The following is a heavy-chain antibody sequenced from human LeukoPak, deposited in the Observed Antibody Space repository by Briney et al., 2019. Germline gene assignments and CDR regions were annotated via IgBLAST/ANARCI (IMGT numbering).Heavy chain of an antibody. CDR3: AREWQYQFDY. V-gene: IGHV4-38-2*02. CDR2: VYHSGIT. D-gene: IGHD4-11*01. CDR1: GSMYNYY. Sequence: SETLSLTCTVSGSMYNYYWAWIRQPPGEGLEWIGSVYHSGITYYTPSLESRVSISVDTSRNHFSLKVTSVTAADTAVYYCAREWQYQFDYWGQGRLVTISS. J-gene: IGHJ4*02.